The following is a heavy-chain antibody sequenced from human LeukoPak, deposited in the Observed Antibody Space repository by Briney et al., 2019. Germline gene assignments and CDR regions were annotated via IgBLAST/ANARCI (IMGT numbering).Heavy chain of an antibody. D-gene: IGHD3-22*01. Sequence: GGSLRLSCAASGFTFSSYSMNWVRQAPGKGLEWVSSISSSSSYIYYADSVKGRFTISRDNAKNSLYLQMNSLRAEDTAVYYCARDIRDYYNSSPPPDYWGQGTLVTVSS. CDR2: ISSSSSYI. J-gene: IGHJ4*02. CDR1: GFTFSSYS. V-gene: IGHV3-21*01. CDR3: ARDIRDYYNSSPPPDY.